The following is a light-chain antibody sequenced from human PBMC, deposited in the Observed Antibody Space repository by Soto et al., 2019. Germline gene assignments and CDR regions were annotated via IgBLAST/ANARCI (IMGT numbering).Light chain of an antibody. CDR1: ISDVGFSNY. V-gene: IGLV2-14*03. Sequence: QSALTQPASVSGSPGQAITIACTGTISDVGFSNYVSWYQQHPGKAPKLIISDVSNRPSGVSSRFSGSKSGNAASLTISGLQAEDEADYYCSSYTNSDTDVFGTGTKLTVL. J-gene: IGLJ1*01. CDR3: SSYTNSDTDV. CDR2: DVS.